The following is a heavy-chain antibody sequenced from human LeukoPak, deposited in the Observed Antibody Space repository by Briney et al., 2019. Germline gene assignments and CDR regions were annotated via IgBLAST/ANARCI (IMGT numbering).Heavy chain of an antibody. Sequence: SETLSLTCTVSGGSISSYYWSWIRQPPGKGLEWIGYIYYSGSTNYNPSLKSRVTISVDTSKNQFSLKLSSVTAAGTAVYYCARGYSSGTASYWGQGTLVTVSS. J-gene: IGHJ4*02. V-gene: IGHV4-59*01. CDR2: IYYSGST. CDR3: ARGYSSGTASY. D-gene: IGHD3-3*01. CDR1: GGSISSYY.